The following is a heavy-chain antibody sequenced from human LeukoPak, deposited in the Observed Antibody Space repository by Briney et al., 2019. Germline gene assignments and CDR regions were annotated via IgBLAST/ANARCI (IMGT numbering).Heavy chain of an antibody. Sequence: GGSLRLSCVASGFTFSNYWMNWVRQAPGKGLVWVANINQKGSEKYYVDSVKGRFTISRDNAKNSLYLQMNSLRAEDTAVYYCARDGVRYDFWSGSVDYWGQGTRVTVSS. CDR1: GFTFSNYW. J-gene: IGHJ4*02. CDR3: ARDGVRYDFWSGSVDY. CDR2: INQKGSEK. V-gene: IGHV3-7*01. D-gene: IGHD3-3*01.